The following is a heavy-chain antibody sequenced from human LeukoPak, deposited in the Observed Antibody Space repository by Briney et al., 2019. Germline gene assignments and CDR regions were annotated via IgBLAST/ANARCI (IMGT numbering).Heavy chain of an antibody. D-gene: IGHD6-19*01. Sequence: GGSLSLSCAVSGFPLSVYEMNWVRQAPGKGLEWVSNIGSSGTTRHYADSVKGRFSISRDNAENSLFLQMNSLRVEDTGIYYCALLAVASDFDYWGQGALVTVSS. CDR2: IGSSGTTR. CDR3: ALLAVASDFDY. J-gene: IGHJ4*02. V-gene: IGHV3-48*03. CDR1: GFPLSVYE.